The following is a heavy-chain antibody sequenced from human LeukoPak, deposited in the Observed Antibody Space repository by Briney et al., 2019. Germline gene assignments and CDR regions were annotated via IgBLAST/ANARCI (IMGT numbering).Heavy chain of an antibody. CDR2: WRYDGSP. J-gene: IGHJ4*02. CDR1: GGSISGRY. V-gene: IGHV4-59*08. D-gene: IGHD6-19*01. CDR3: VVTQKWLAFDY. Sequence: PSETLSLTCAVSGGSISGRYWSWIRQPPGKGLEWIANWRYDGSPNYTPSLESRATMSLDTSKNQFSLRLTSVTAADTAVYYCVVTQKWLAFDYWGQGILVTVSS.